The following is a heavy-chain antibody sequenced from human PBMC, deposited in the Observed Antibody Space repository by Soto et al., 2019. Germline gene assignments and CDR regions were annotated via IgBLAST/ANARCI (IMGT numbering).Heavy chain of an antibody. CDR1: GFTFSNYN. D-gene: IGHD4-17*01. Sequence: EVQLVESGGGLVKPGGALRLSCAASGFTFSNYNMNWVRQAPGKGLEWVSSISSSRSYIYYADSLKGRFSISRDKAKNSLYLQMNNLRAEDTAVYYCARKGGDYGAMAVWGQGATVTVSS. J-gene: IGHJ6*02. CDR3: ARKGGDYGAMAV. V-gene: IGHV3-21*01. CDR2: ISSSRSYI.